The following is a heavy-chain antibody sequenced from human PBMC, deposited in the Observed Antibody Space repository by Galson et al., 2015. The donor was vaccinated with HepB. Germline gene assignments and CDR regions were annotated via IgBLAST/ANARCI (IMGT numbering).Heavy chain of an antibody. Sequence: ETLSLTCTVSGGSISSSSYYWGWIRQPPGKGLEWIGSNHYSGSTYYNPSLKSRVTISVDTSKNQFSLKLSSVTAADTAVYYCARVLVVAAPYFDYWGQGTLVTVSS. D-gene: IGHD2-15*01. J-gene: IGHJ4*02. CDR2: NHYSGST. V-gene: IGHV4-39*07. CDR3: ARVLVVAAPYFDY. CDR1: GGSISSSSYY.